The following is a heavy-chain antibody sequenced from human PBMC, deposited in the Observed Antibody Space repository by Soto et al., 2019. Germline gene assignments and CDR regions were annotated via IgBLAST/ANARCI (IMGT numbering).Heavy chain of an antibody. V-gene: IGHV1-69*12. D-gene: IGHD2-15*01. CDR3: AGDRLPGGFCGGND. Sequence: QVQLVQSGAEVKKPGSSVKVSCKASGGTFRSYGISWVRLAPGQGLEWRGGIIPIFGSANYAQKFQGRVASDADASSATNSMALSSLTSEDTAVYYCAGDRLPGGFCGGNDWGQGTLVTVS. CDR2: IIPIFGSA. CDR1: GGTFRSYG. J-gene: IGHJ4*02.